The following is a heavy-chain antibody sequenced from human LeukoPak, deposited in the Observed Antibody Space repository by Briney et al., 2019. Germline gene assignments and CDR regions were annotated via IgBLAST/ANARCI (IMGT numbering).Heavy chain of an antibody. J-gene: IGHJ5*02. Sequence: PSETLSLTCTVSGGSISNYYWTWVRQPPGKGLEWFGYIYYSGSTNYNPSLKSRVTISVDTSKNQFSLKLRSVTAADTAVYYCARNSRGGYSKINWFDPWGQGTLVTVSS. CDR1: GGSISNYY. D-gene: IGHD6-13*01. CDR3: ARNSRGGYSKINWFDP. V-gene: IGHV4-59*01. CDR2: IYYSGST.